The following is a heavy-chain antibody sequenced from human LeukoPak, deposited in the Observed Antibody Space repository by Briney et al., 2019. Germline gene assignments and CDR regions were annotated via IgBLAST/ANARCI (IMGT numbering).Heavy chain of an antibody. J-gene: IGHJ6*02. V-gene: IGHV4-31*03. CDR3: ARDEAIFGAGYYYGMDV. D-gene: IGHD3-3*01. CDR1: GGSISSGGHY. Sequence: SETLSLTCTVSGGSISSGGHYWSWIRQHPGKGLEWIGYINYSGGTYYNPSLKSRVTISVDTSQNQFSLKLSSVTAADTAVYYCARDEAIFGAGYYYGMDVWGQGTTVTVSS. CDR2: INYSGGT.